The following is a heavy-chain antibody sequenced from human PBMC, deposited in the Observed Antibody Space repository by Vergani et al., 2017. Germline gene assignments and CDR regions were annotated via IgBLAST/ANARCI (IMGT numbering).Heavy chain of an antibody. Sequence: EVQLVESGGGLVQPGGSLRLSCAASGFTFSSYEMNWVRQAPGKGLEWVSYISSSGSTIYYADSVKGRFTISRDNAKNSLYLQMNSLRAEDTAVYYCARGYCSSTSCYIPGYYYYYYMDVWGKGTTVTVSS. D-gene: IGHD2-2*02. J-gene: IGHJ6*03. V-gene: IGHV3-48*03. CDR2: ISSSGSTI. CDR1: GFTFSSYE. CDR3: ARGYCSSTSCYIPGYYYYYYMDV.